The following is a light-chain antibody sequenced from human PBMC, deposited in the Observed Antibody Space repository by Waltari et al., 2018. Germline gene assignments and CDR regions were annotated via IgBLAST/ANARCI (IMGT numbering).Light chain of an antibody. Sequence: QQRPGTSPTTSISEETQGPTRIRDHFSGSSHSCSNTASLTISGLRNEDEADYYCQSYAISNLVVLGGGTKLTVL. CDR3: QSYAISNLVV. J-gene: IGLJ2*01. V-gene: IGLV6-57*01. CDR2: EET.